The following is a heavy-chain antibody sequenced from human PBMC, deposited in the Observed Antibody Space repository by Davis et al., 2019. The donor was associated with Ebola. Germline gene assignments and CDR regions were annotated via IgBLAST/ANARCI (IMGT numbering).Heavy chain of an antibody. CDR3: ARVGPPEALDI. Sequence: GESLKISCAAPGFTFSSYSMNWVRQAPGKGLEWVSVIFAGGGTFFADSVKGRFTVSRDDSKNTVYLQMNSLRPEDSAMYYCARVGPPEALDIWGQGTMVTVSS. J-gene: IGHJ3*02. CDR1: GFTFSSYS. V-gene: IGHV3-53*05. CDR2: IFAGGGT. D-gene: IGHD1-14*01.